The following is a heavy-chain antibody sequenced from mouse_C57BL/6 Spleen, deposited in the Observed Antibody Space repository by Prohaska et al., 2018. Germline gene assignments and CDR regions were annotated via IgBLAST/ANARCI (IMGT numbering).Heavy chain of an antibody. CDR3: ARPWDYGSKSYFDY. Sequence: HGKSLEWIGVINPYNGGTSYNQKFKGKATLTVDKSSSTAYMELNSLTSEDSAVYYCARPWDYGSKSYFDYWGQGTTLTVSS. CDR2: INPYNGGT. J-gene: IGHJ2*01. D-gene: IGHD1-1*01. V-gene: IGHV1-19*01.